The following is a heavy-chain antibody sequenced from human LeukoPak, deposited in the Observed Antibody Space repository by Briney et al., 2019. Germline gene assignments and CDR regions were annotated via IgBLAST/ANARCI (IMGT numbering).Heavy chain of an antibody. CDR1: GGSISSSSYY. CDR2: IYYSGST. Sequence: SETLSLTCTVSGGSISSSSYYWGWIRQPPGKGLEWIGSIYYSGSTYYNPSLKSRDTISVDTSKNQFSLKLSSVTAADTAVYYCASPRQRGGELLTPPDYWGQGTLVTVSS. D-gene: IGHD1-26*01. V-gene: IGHV4-39*01. CDR3: ASPRQRGGELLTPPDY. J-gene: IGHJ4*02.